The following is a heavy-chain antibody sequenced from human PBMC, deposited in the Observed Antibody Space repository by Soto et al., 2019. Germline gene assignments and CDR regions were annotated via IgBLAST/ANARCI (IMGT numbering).Heavy chain of an antibody. CDR1: GGSIRSGGYY. CDR3: ARDPGNYFDY. V-gene: IGHV4-31*03. Sequence: SETLSLTCTVSGGSIRSGGYYWSWIRQHPGKGLEWIGYIYYSGSTYYNPSLKSRVTISVDTSKNQFSLKLSSVTAADTAVYYCARDPGNYFDYWGQGTLVTVSS. J-gene: IGHJ4*02. CDR2: IYYSGST.